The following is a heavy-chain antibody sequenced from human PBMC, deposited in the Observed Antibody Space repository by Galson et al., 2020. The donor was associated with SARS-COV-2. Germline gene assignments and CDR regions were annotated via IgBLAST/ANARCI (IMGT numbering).Heavy chain of an antibody. J-gene: IGHJ6*02. CDR1: GDTFSTYT. CDR3: ARATGLGYGMDV. CDR2: IIPILDVT. V-gene: IGHV1-69*10. D-gene: IGHD2-21*01. Sequence: SVKVSCKASGDTFSTYTITWVRQAPGQGLEWMGGIIPILDVTNYAQKFQARVTVTADKSTSTAYMELTSLRFEDTAIYYCARATGLGYGMDVWGQGTAVSVSS.